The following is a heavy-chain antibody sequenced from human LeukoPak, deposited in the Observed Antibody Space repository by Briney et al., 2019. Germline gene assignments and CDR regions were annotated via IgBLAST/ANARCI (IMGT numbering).Heavy chain of an antibody. J-gene: IGHJ4*02. D-gene: IGHD1-26*01. CDR3: ARDLSSTSNWEFDY. V-gene: IGHV1-2*06. CDR1: GYSFAGYF. Sequence: ASVKVSCKTSGYSFAGYFIHWVRQAPGQGLQWMRRINPNSGGTEYEQSFQSRVTMTRDTSISTAYVEVSTLISDDTAVYYCARDLSSTSNWEFDYWGQGTLVTVSS. CDR2: INPNSGGT.